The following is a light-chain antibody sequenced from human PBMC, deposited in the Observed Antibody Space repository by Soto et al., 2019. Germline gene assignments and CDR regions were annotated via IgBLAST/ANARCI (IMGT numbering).Light chain of an antibody. J-gene: IGKJ4*01. CDR2: GAS. CDR1: QNINTN. CDR3: QQYGNWPPLT. V-gene: IGKV3-15*01. Sequence: VMTQSPATLSASPGERVTLSCRASQNINTNLVWYQHKPGQAPRVLLYGASSRARGVPVRFSGSGSGTDFTLTISSLQSEDFAIYYCQQYGNWPPLTFGGGTKLGIK.